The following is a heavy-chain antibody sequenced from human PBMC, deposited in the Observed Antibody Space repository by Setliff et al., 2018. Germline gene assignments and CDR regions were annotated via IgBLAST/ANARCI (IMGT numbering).Heavy chain of an antibody. Sequence: ASVKVSCKASGYTFTGHYIHWVRQATGQGLEWMGWMNPNSGRTGYPQKFQGRVTMTRNTSISTAYMELSSLRSEDTAVYFCARGALVLQFLEWLPRFYYMDVWGKGTTVTVSS. V-gene: IGHV1-8*02. CDR1: GYTFTGHY. CDR2: MNPNSGRT. CDR3: ARGALVLQFLEWLPRFYYMDV. J-gene: IGHJ6*03. D-gene: IGHD3-3*01.